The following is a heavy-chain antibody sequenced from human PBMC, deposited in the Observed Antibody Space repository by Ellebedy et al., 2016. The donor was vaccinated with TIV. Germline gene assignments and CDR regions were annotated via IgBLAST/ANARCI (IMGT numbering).Heavy chain of an antibody. V-gene: IGHV5-51*01. Sequence: GGSLRLXXKGSGYSFTSYWIGWVRQMPGKGLEWMGIIYPGDSDTRYSPSFQGQVTISADKSISTAYLQWSSLKASDTAMYYCATSSGATRFDAFDIWGQGTMVTVSS. CDR1: GYSFTSYW. CDR3: ATSSGATRFDAFDI. J-gene: IGHJ3*02. CDR2: IYPGDSDT. D-gene: IGHD7-27*01.